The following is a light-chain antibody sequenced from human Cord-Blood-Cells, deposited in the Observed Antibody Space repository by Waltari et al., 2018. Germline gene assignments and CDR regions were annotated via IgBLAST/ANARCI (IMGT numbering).Light chain of an antibody. CDR1: SSNIGAGYD. CDR2: GNS. J-gene: IGLJ3*02. CDR3: QSYDSSLSGSV. V-gene: IGLV1-40*01. Sequence: QSVLTQPPSVSGAPGQRVTISCTRTSSNIGAGYDVHWYQQLPGTDPKLLIYGNSNRPSGVPDRFSGSKSGTSASLAITGLQAEDEADYYCQSYDSSLSGSVFGGGTKLTVL.